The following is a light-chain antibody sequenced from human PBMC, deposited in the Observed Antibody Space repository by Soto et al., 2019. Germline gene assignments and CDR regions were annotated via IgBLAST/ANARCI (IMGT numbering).Light chain of an antibody. CDR2: DAS. J-gene: IGKJ1*01. Sequence: DIQMTQSPSTLSASIGDRVTITCRASQSVGSWLAWYQQKPGKAPKFLIYDASSLESGVPSRFSGRGSGTEFTLTISSLQPDDFATYHCQQYNSYPRTFGRGTKVEIK. CDR1: QSVGSW. V-gene: IGKV1-5*01. CDR3: QQYNSYPRT.